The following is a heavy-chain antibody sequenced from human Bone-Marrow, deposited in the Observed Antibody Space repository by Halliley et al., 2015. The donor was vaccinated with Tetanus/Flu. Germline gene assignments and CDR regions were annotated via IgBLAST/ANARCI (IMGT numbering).Heavy chain of an antibody. J-gene: IGHJ4*02. CDR3: ARHMGVVSFDS. D-gene: IGHD3-22*01. V-gene: IGHV5-10-1*01. Sequence: GREWMGRIEPRDSQSNYNPSFQGHVSISADKAINTAYLQWNSLKAADTAMYYWARHMGVVSFDSWGQGTLVTVSS. CDR2: IEPRDSQS.